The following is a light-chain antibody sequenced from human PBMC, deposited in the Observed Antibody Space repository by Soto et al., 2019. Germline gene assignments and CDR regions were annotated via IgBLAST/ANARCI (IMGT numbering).Light chain of an antibody. J-gene: IGKJ1*01. CDR2: GAS. CDR1: QGVRSY. V-gene: IGKV1-9*01. Sequence: IQLTQSPSSLSASVGDRVTITCRASQGVRSYLAWFQQRPGKAPKLLIFGASTLQNGVPARFSGGGFGTEFTLTSTSLQPEDVATYYCQQVYTYPRTFGQGTKVEIK. CDR3: QQVYTYPRT.